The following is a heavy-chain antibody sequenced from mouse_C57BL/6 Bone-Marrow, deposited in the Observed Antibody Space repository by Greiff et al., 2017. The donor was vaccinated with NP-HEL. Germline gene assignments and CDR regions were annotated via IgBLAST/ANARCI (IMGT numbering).Heavy chain of an antibody. J-gene: IGHJ3*01. CDR1: GYTFTDYE. D-gene: IGHD1-3*01. CDR2: IDPETGGT. CDR3: ASWVGHPGLAY. Sequence: QVQLQQSGAELVRPGASVTLSCKASGYTFTDYEMHWVKQTPVHGLEWIGAIDPETGGTAYNQKFKGKAILTADKSSSTAYMELRSLTSEDSAVYYCASWVGHPGLAYWGQGTLVTVSA. V-gene: IGHV1-15*01.